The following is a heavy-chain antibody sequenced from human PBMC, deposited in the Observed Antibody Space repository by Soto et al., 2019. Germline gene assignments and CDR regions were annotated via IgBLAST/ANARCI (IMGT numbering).Heavy chain of an antibody. D-gene: IGHD3-10*01. V-gene: IGHV3-23*01. CDR3: AKENTLVRETIPSLDWFAP. CDR2: ISGSGGRA. J-gene: IGHJ5*02. CDR1: GFTFSSYA. Sequence: EVQLLESGGGLVQPGGSLRLSCAASGFTFSSYAMSWVRQAPGKGLEWVSTISGSGGRAYYADSVKGRFTISRDNSKNTLYLQMNSLRAEDTAVYYGAKENTLVRETIPSLDWFAPWGQGTLVTVSS.